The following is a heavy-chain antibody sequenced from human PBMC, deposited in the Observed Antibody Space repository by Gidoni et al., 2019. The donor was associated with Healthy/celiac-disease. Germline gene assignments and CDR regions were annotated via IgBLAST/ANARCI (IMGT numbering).Heavy chain of an antibody. J-gene: IGHJ3*02. Sequence: EVQLVESGGGLVQPGGSLRLSCSASGFTFSSYWMHWVRQDPGKGLVWVSRINSDGSSTSYADSVKGRFTISRDNAKNTLYLQMNSLRAEDTAVYYCARSFTRLVGGDYGSHAFDIWGQGTMVTVSS. V-gene: IGHV3-74*01. CDR2: INSDGSST. CDR3: ARSFTRLVGGDYGSHAFDI. D-gene: IGHD4-17*01. CDR1: GFTFSSYW.